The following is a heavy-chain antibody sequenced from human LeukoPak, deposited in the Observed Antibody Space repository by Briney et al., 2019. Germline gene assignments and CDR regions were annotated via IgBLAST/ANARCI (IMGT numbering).Heavy chain of an antibody. D-gene: IGHD3-22*01. J-gene: IGHJ3*01. Sequence: GGSLRLSCAASGFTFTNYAMTWVRQAPGKGLEGVSVIGASGADTYYSDYVKGRFTVSRDNSQNPLFLHMSSLRAEDTAVYFCARRPRDTSGYLGAFHDWGQGTTVTVSS. CDR2: IGASGADT. V-gene: IGHV3-23*01. CDR1: GFTFTNYA. CDR3: ARRPRDTSGYLGAFHD.